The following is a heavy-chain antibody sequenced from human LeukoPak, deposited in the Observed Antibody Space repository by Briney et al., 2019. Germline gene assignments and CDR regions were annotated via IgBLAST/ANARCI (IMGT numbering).Heavy chain of an antibody. D-gene: IGHD6-19*01. V-gene: IGHV1-24*01. CDR3: ATDRVYRSSGRSWGFFDY. CDR1: EYSLSDLS. Sequence: GAPVKVSCKISEYSLSDLSIHLVPEAPGERLEWMGGFDSENNKMVYSQKFTGRVTMTEDTSADTAYMELTSLRSEDTAVYFCATDRVYRSSGRSWGFFDYWGQGTLVIVSS. CDR2: FDSENNKM. J-gene: IGHJ4*02.